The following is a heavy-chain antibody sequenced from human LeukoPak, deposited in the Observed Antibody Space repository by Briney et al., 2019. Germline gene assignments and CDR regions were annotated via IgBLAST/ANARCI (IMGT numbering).Heavy chain of an antibody. J-gene: IGHJ4*02. CDR1: GGSFSGYY. CDR2: INHSGST. CDR3: ARVVVVAAGHDY. V-gene: IGHV4-34*01. Sequence: KPSDTLSLTCAVYGGSFSGYYRSWIRQPPGKGPGWIGEINHSGSTNYNPSLKSRVTISVDTSKNQFSLKLSSVTAADTAVYYCARVVVVAAGHDYWGQGTLVTVSS. D-gene: IGHD2-15*01.